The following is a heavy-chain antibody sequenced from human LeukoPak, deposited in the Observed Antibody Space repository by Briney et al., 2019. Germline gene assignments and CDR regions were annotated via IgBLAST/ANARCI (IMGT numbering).Heavy chain of an antibody. J-gene: IGHJ6*02. CDR3: TRDASGDTSSGPRMDV. V-gene: IGHV3-21*04. CDR2: ISSSSVHI. D-gene: IGHD1-26*01. CDR1: GFTFSIYS. Sequence: PGGSLRLSCAASGFTFSIYSMNRVRQAPGKGLEWVSSISSSSVHIYYADSLKGRFTISRDNAKNSLYLQMTSLRAEDTAVYYCTRDASGDTSSGPRMDVWGQGTMVTVS.